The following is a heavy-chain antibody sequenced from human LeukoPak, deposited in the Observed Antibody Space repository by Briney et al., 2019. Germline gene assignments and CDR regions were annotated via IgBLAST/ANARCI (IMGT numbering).Heavy chain of an antibody. CDR3: ARDTSSWFIKTSFDP. Sequence: GASVKVSCKAFGYTFTSYGISWVRQAPGQGPEWMGWISAYNGNTNYAQKFQGRVTMTTDTSTTTGYMELRSLRSDDTAVYYCARDTSSWFIKTSFDPWGQGTLVTVSS. J-gene: IGHJ5*02. V-gene: IGHV1-18*01. CDR2: ISAYNGNT. CDR1: GYTFTSYG. D-gene: IGHD6-13*01.